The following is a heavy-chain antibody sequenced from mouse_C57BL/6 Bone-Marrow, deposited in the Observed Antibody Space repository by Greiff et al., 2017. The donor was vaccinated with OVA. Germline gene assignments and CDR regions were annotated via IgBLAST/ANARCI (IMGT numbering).Heavy chain of an antibody. D-gene: IGHD2-4*01. CDR3: ARSYYDYDWFAY. CDR1: GYTFTSYW. Sequence: VQLQQPGAELVMPGASVKLSCKASGYTFTSYWMHWVKQRPGQGLEWIGEIDPSDSYTNYNQKFKGKSTLTVDKSSSTAYMQLSSLTSEDSAVYYCARSYYDYDWFAYWGQGTLVTVSA. V-gene: IGHV1-69*01. CDR2: IDPSDSYT. J-gene: IGHJ3*01.